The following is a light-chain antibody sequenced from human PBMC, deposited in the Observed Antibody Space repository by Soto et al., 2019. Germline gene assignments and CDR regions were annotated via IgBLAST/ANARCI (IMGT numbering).Light chain of an antibody. Sequence: EIVLTQSPATLSSFPGDRVTLSCRASQYINTRLAWYQQRPVQAPRILLYQTSIRAAGIRSRFSGTGSEKEFTLTVRSLQPDDSETYYCQQYNDYITFGQGTRLEI. CDR2: QTS. CDR1: QYINTR. J-gene: IGKJ5*01. V-gene: IGKV3-15*01. CDR3: QQYNDYIT.